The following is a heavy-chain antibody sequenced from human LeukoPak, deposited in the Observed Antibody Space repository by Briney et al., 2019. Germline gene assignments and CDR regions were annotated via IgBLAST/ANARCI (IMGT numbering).Heavy chain of an antibody. CDR3: ASHSVASHYFDY. D-gene: IGHD6-19*01. CDR1: GGSISSYY. J-gene: IGHJ4*02. V-gene: IGHV4-4*07. Sequence: SETLSLTCTVSGGSISSYYWSWIRQPAGKGLEWIGRIYTSGSTNYNPSLKSRVTMSVDASKNQFSLKLSSVTAADTAVYYCASHSVASHYFDYWGQGTLVTVSS. CDR2: IYTSGST.